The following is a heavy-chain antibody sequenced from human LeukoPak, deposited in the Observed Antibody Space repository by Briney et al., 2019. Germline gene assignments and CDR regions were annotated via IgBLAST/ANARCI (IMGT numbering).Heavy chain of an antibody. J-gene: IGHJ4*02. Sequence: GASVKVSCKASGGPFRNYAISWVRQAPGQGLEWMGGFLPLLGAPNYSHKFQDRLTITADESTTTAYMELSSLTSEDTAVYYCARENGQGHNSELWGQGTLVTVSS. D-gene: IGHD5-24*01. V-gene: IGHV1-69*13. CDR3: ARENGQGHNSEL. CDR1: GGPFRNYA. CDR2: FLPLLGAP.